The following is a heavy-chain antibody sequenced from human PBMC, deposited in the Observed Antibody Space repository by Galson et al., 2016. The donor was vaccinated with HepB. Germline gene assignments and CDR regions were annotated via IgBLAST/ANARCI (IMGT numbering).Heavy chain of an antibody. J-gene: IGHJ4*02. CDR1: GGSISSSSYY. CDR3: ARGGNRHPDY. Sequence: SETLSLTCTVSGGSISSSSYYWGWIRQPPGKGLEWIGTIYYSGSTYYNPSLKSRVTISVDTSKNQLSLKLNSVTAADTAVYYCARGGNRHPDYWGQGTLVTVSS. V-gene: IGHV4-39*01. CDR2: IYYSGST. D-gene: IGHD1-14*01.